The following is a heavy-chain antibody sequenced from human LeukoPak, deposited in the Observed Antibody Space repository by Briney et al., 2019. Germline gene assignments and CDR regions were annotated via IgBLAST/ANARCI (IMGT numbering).Heavy chain of an antibody. D-gene: IGHD1-14*01. Sequence: ASVKVSCTASGYTFTSYGISWVRQAPGQGLEWMGWISAYNGNTNYAQKLQGRVTMTTDTSTSTAYMELRSLRSDDTAVYYCARVSFSERAGSGRRSFDIWGQGTMVTVSS. CDR2: ISAYNGNT. CDR1: GYTFTSYG. J-gene: IGHJ3*02. CDR3: ARVSFSERAGSGRRSFDI. V-gene: IGHV1-18*01.